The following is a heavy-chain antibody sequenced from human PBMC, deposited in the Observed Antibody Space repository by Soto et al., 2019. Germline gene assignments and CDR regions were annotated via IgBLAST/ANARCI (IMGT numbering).Heavy chain of an antibody. Sequence: GASVEVSCKASGYTFTSYYMHWVRQAPGQGLEWMGMINPSGGSTSYAQKFQGRVTMTRDTSTSTAYMELRSLRSDDTAVYYRARDIDVLRYFDWPNQGYYYSMEVWG. V-gene: IGHV1-46*01. J-gene: IGHJ6*02. CDR3: ARDIDVLRYFDWPNQGYYYSMEV. CDR2: INPSGGST. D-gene: IGHD3-9*01. CDR1: GYTFTSYY.